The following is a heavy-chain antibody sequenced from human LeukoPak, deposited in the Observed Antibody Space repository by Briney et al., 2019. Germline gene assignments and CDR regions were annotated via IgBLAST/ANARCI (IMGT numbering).Heavy chain of an antibody. D-gene: IGHD3-9*01. V-gene: IGHV3-23*01. Sequence: GGSLRLSCVASGFTFSNYGMSWVRQAPGKGLEWVSSLSDSGIGIYYADSVKGRFTISRDNAKNSLYLQMNSLRAEDTALYYCAKDHDYDILTGHGAFDIWGQGTMVTVSS. J-gene: IGHJ3*02. CDR3: AKDHDYDILTGHGAFDI. CDR1: GFTFSNYG. CDR2: LSDSGIGI.